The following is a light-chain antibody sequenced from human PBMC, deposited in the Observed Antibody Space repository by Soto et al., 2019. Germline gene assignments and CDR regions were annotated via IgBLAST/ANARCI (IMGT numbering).Light chain of an antibody. CDR3: QQYGSSIT. V-gene: IGKV3-20*01. J-gene: IGKJ5*01. CDR2: GTS. CDR1: QSVSNN. Sequence: EIVMTQSPATLSVSPGERATLSCRASQSVSNNLAWYQHKPGQAPRLLIYGTSSRATGIPDRFSGSGSGTDFTLTISRLEPEDFAVYYCQQYGSSITFGQGTRLEI.